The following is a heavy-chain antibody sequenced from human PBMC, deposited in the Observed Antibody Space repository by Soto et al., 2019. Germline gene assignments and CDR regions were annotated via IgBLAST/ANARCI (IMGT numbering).Heavy chain of an antibody. D-gene: IGHD5-12*01. CDR3: ARDRKWLRPTDGRGGGVAGTYGMDV. CDR1: GGSVSSGSYY. CDR2: IYYSGST. J-gene: IGHJ6*02. Sequence: SETLSLTCTVSGGSVSSGSYYWSWIRQPPGKGLEWIGYIYYSGSTNYNPSLKSRVTISVDTSKNQFSLKLSSVTAADTAVYYCARDRKWLRPTDGRGGGVAGTYGMDVWGQGTTVTVSS. V-gene: IGHV4-61*01.